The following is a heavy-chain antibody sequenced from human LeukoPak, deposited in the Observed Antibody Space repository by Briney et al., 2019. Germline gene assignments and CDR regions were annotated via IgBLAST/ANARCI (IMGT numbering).Heavy chain of an antibody. Sequence: ASVKVSCKASGYTFTSYGISWVRQAPGQGLEWMGWISAYNGNTNYAQKLQGRVTMTTDTSTSTAYMELRSLRSDDTAVYYCARYSIAAPGTWVIDYWGQGTLVTVSS. CDR1: GYTFTSYG. J-gene: IGHJ4*02. V-gene: IGHV1-18*01. CDR2: ISAYNGNT. CDR3: ARYSIAAPGTWVIDY. D-gene: IGHD6-13*01.